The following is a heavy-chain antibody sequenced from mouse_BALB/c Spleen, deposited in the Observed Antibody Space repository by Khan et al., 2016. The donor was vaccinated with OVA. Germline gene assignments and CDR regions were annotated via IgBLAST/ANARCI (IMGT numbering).Heavy chain of an antibody. CDR1: GFTFSDYY. J-gene: IGHJ3*01. V-gene: IGHV5-4*02. CDR2: ISDGGTYT. Sequence: EVELVESGGDLVKPGGSLKLSCAASGFTFSDYYMYWVRQTPETRLEWVATISDGGTYTYYPDSVKGRFTISRDDAMNDLYLKMTRLKSEDTAMYYCARGFYGNPFAYWGQGTLVTVSA. CDR3: ARGFYGNPFAY. D-gene: IGHD2-1*01.